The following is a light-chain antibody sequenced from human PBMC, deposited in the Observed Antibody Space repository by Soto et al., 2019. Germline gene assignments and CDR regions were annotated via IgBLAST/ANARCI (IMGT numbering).Light chain of an antibody. J-gene: IGKJ4*01. CDR2: GAS. CDR3: QQYGSSLT. CDR1: QSVSSSY. V-gene: IGKV3-20*01. Sequence: EIVLTQSPGTLSLSPGERATLSCRASQSVSSSYLAWYQQKPGQAPRLFIYGASSRATGIPDRFSGSGSGTDFTLTISRLQPDDFAVYYCQQYGSSLTLGGGTKVEIK.